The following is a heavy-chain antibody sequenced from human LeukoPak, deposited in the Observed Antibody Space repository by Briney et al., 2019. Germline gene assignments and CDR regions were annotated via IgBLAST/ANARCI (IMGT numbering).Heavy chain of an antibody. V-gene: IGHV1-2*02. J-gene: IGHJ4*02. D-gene: IGHD6-19*01. Sequence: ASVKVSCKASGYTFTGYYMHWVRQAPGQGLEWMGWINPNSGGTNYAQKFQGRVTMTRDTSISTAYMELSRLRSDDTALYYCAKDIAAVAGFDYWGQGTLVTVSS. CDR1: GYTFTGYY. CDR2: INPNSGGT. CDR3: AKDIAAVAGFDY.